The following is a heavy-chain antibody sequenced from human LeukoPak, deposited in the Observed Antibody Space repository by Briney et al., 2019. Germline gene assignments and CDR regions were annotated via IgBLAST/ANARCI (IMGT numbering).Heavy chain of an antibody. Sequence: VGSLRLSCAASGFTFSTYPMHWVRQAPGKGLEWVSLISYDGSSKYYADSVKGRFTVSRDNSKNTLYIQMNSLRAEDMAVYYCAKDGGTIPGVTNFHFDYWGQGTLVAVSS. CDR3: AKDGGTIPGVTNFHFDY. CDR1: GFTFSTYP. D-gene: IGHD3-3*01. J-gene: IGHJ4*02. CDR2: ISYDGSSK. V-gene: IGHV3-30*04.